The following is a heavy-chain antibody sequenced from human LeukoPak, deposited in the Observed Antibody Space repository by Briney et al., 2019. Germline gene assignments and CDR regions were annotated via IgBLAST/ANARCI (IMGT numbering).Heavy chain of an antibody. D-gene: IGHD2-2*01. CDR3: ARRNIQLEGDCASTTCYQNWFDP. CDR2: IYPGDSDT. CDR1: GYSFTSYW. V-gene: IGHV5-51*01. Sequence: GESLKISCKGSGYSFTSYWIGWVRQMPGKGLEWMGIIYPGDSDTRYSPSFQGQVTISADKSISTAYLQWSSLKASDTAMYYCARRNIQLEGDCASTTCYQNWFDPWGQGTLVTVSS. J-gene: IGHJ5*02.